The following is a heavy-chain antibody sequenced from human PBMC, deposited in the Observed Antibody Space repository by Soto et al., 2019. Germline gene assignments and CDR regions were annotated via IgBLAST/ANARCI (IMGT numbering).Heavy chain of an antibody. Sequence: EVQLVESGGGLVQPGGSLRLSCAASGFTFSGYWMSWVRQPPGKGLEWVASINPDGSQKFYVDSVMGRFTISRDNAKNSLSLQMISLRAEDTAVYYCARWESSGWYLGIWGQGTLVTGSS. D-gene: IGHD6-19*01. J-gene: IGHJ4*02. V-gene: IGHV3-7*03. CDR2: INPDGSQK. CDR3: ARWESSGWYLGI. CDR1: GFTFSGYW.